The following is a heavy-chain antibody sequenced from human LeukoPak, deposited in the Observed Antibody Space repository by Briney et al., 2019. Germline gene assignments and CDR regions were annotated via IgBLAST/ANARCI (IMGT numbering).Heavy chain of an antibody. D-gene: IGHD1-26*01. Sequence: TGGSLRLSCAASGFTFSSIAMSWVRQAPDKGLDLVSTISGSGGGTYYADSVKGRFTISRDDSKNTLYLQMNSLRADDTAVYYCAKDLGRYRNNFFDYWGQGNLVTVSS. CDR1: GFTFSSIA. CDR3: AKDLGRYRNNFFDY. J-gene: IGHJ4*02. CDR2: ISGSGGGT. V-gene: IGHV3-23*01.